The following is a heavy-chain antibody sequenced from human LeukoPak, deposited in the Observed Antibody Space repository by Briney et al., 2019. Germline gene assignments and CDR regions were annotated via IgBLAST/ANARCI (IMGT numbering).Heavy chain of an antibody. J-gene: IGHJ5*02. CDR2: IKVDGSEK. V-gene: IGHV3-7*04. CDR1: GFTFSNSW. CDR3: ARAYSSPNWFDP. Sequence: GGSLRLSCAASGFTFSNSWMSWVRQAPGKGLEWVANIKVDGSEKYYVDSVKGRLTIPRDNAKNSLYLQMNSLRAEDTAVYYCARAYSSPNWFDPWGQGTLVTVSS. D-gene: IGHD6-13*01.